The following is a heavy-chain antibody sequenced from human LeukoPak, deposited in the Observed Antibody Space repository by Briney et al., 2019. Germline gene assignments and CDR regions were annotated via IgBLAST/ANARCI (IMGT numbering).Heavy chain of an antibody. CDR3: ARDGYDYVWGSYRYSTLYYFDY. CDR1: GGSISSYY. Sequence: TSETLSLTCTVSGGSISSYYWSWIRQPAGKGLEWIGRIYTSGSTNYNPSLKSRVTMSVDTSKNQFSPKLSSVTAADTAVYYCARDGYDYVWGSYRYSTLYYFDYWGQGTLVTVSS. CDR2: IYTSGST. D-gene: IGHD3-16*02. J-gene: IGHJ4*02. V-gene: IGHV4-4*07.